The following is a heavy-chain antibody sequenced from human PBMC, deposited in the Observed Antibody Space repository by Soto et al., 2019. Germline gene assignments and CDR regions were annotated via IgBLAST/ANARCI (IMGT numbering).Heavy chain of an antibody. Sequence: GESLKISCKGSGYSFTSYWIGWVRQMPGKGLEWMGIIYPGDSDTRYSPSFQGQVTISADKSISTAYLQWSSLKASDTAMYYCAGGGVRGVITRTRDYYGMDVWGQGTRVSVSS. CDR1: GYSFTSYW. CDR3: AGGGVRGVITRTRDYYGMDV. D-gene: IGHD3-10*01. V-gene: IGHV5-51*01. J-gene: IGHJ6*02. CDR2: IYPGDSDT.